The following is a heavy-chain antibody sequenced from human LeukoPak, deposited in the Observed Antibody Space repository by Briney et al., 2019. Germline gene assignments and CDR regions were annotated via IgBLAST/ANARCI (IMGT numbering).Heavy chain of an antibody. J-gene: IGHJ4*02. V-gene: IGHV3-48*03. D-gene: IGHD7-27*01. CDR2: ISSSDNTI. CDR3: ARDINWVGGY. CDR1: GFTFSSYE. Sequence: PGGSLRLSCAASGFTFSSYEMNWVRQAPGKGLEWVSYISSSDNTIHYADSVKGRFTISSDNAMNSLYLQMNSLRAEDTAVYYCARDINWVGGYWGQGTLVTVSS.